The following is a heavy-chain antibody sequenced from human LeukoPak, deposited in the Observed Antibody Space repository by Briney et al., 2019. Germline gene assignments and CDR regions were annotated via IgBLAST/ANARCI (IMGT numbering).Heavy chain of an antibody. Sequence: GGSLRLSCAASGFTFSDYYMSWIRQASGKGLEWVSYISRSSSYTNYADSVKGRFTISRDNAKNSLYLQMNSLRAEDTAVYYCARDLLGSSWPFDYWGQGTPVTVSS. CDR2: ISRSSSYT. D-gene: IGHD6-13*01. V-gene: IGHV3-11*05. J-gene: IGHJ4*02. CDR1: GFTFSDYY. CDR3: ARDLLGSSWPFDY.